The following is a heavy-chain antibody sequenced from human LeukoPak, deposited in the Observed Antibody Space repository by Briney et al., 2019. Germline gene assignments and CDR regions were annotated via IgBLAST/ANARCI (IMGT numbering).Heavy chain of an antibody. CDR2: ISSSSSTI. J-gene: IGHJ6*03. D-gene: IGHD3-22*01. Sequence: PGGSLRLSCAASGFTFSSYSMNWVRQAPGKGLEWVSYISSSSSTIYYADSVKGRFTISRDNAKNSLYLQMNSLRAEDTAVYYCARDRQGYDSSGYYYYYYMDVWGKGTTVTVSS. V-gene: IGHV3-48*01. CDR1: GFTFSSYS. CDR3: ARDRQGYDSSGYYYYYYMDV.